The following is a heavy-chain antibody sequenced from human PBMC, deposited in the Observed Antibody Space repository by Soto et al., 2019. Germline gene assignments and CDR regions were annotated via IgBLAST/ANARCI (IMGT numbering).Heavy chain of an antibody. J-gene: IGHJ6*03. Sequence: EVQLVESGGDLVQPGGSLRLSCAASGFTFSTYSMSWVRQAPGKGLEWVSYISRSSGIIYYADSVKGRFTISRDNAKNSLYLKMYRLRADDTAVYYCARGGVVLAPATMCGYYYYFMDVWGKGTTVTVS. CDR1: GFTFSTYS. D-gene: IGHD2-2*01. CDR2: ISRSSGII. CDR3: ARGGVVLAPATMCGYYYYFMDV. V-gene: IGHV3-48*01.